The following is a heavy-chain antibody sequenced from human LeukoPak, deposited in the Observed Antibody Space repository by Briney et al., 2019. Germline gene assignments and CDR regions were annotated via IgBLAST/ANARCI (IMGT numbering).Heavy chain of an antibody. D-gene: IGHD3-16*02. V-gene: IGHV3-64*01. CDR3: ARGLTPSMRLSARLGY. CDR1: GFAFSSYS. Sequence: PGGSLRLSCAASGFAFSSYSMFWVRQAPGKGLEYVSGISSNGGSTYYANSVKGRSTISRDDSRNILYLQMGSLRAEDMTVYYCARGLTPSMRLSARLGYWGQGTLVTVSS. CDR2: ISSNGGST. J-gene: IGHJ4*02.